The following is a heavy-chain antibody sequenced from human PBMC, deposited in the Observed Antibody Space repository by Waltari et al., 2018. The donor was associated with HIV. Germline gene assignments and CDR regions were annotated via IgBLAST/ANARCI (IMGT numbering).Heavy chain of an antibody. CDR3: ARSQVGGYIFDY. D-gene: IGHD5-12*01. CDR1: GGTFSSYA. CDR2: IPPLLGTA. V-gene: IGHV1-69*12. Sequence: QVQLVQSGAEVKKPGSSVKVSCKASGGTFSSYAISWVRQAPGQGLEWMGGIPPLLGTANYAQNCQGRVTITADESTSTADMELSSLRSEDTAVYYCARSQVGGYIFDYWGQGTLVTVSS. J-gene: IGHJ4*02.